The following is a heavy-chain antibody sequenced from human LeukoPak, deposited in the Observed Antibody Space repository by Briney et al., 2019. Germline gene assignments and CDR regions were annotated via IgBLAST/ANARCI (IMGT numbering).Heavy chain of an antibody. V-gene: IGHV4-61*02. J-gene: IGHJ5*02. CDR2: IYSSGRT. CDR1: GDSISSGNYY. D-gene: IGHD3-22*01. Sequence: SETLSLTCTVSGDSISSGNYYWDWIRQPAGKGLEWIGRIYSSGRTNYNPSLKSRVTVSLDTSKNQFSLRLTSMTAADTAVYYCARGIDSGGYQHKGFNPWGQGTLVTVSS. CDR3: ARGIDSGGYQHKGFNP.